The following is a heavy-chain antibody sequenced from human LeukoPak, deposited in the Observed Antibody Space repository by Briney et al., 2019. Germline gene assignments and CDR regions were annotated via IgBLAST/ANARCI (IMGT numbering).Heavy chain of an antibody. Sequence: PGGSLRLSCAASGFTFSSYEMNWVRQAPGKGLEWVSSISSSSSYIYYADSVKGRFTISRDNAKNSLYLQMNSLRAEDTAVYYCARDPTENEGLFDYWGQGTLVTVSS. CDR2: ISSSSSYI. D-gene: IGHD1-1*01. CDR3: ARDPTENEGLFDY. V-gene: IGHV3-21*01. CDR1: GFTFSSYE. J-gene: IGHJ4*02.